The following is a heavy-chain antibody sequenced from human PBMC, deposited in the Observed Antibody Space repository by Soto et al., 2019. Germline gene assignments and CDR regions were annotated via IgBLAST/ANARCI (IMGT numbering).Heavy chain of an antibody. CDR2: ISGSGGST. CDR1: GFTFSSYA. Sequence: GGSLRLSCAASGFTFSSYAMSWVRQAPGKGLEWVSAISGSGGSTYYADSVKGRFTISRDNSKNTLYLQMNSLRAEDTAVYYCAKDLIAIFGVVPYYFDYWGQGTLVTVSS. D-gene: IGHD3-3*01. V-gene: IGHV3-23*01. CDR3: AKDLIAIFGVVPYYFDY. J-gene: IGHJ4*02.